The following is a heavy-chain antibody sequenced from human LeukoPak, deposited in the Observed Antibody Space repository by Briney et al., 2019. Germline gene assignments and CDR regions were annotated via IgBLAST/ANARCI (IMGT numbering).Heavy chain of an antibody. CDR2: SRNKASSYTT. V-gene: IGHV3-72*01. J-gene: IGHJ4*02. Sequence: GGSLRLSCAASGFKFSDHYIDWVRQAPGKGLEWVGRSRNKASSYTTEYAASVEGRFTISRDVSESSLYLQMNSLRAEDTAVYYCARDGYPYASDYWGQGTLVTVSS. D-gene: IGHD2-2*01. CDR3: ARDGYPYASDY. CDR1: GFKFSDHY.